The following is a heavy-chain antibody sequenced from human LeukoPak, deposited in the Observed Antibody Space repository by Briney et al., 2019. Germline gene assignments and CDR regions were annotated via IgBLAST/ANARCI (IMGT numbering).Heavy chain of an antibody. V-gene: IGHV3-23*01. CDR1: GFTFSSYA. CDR3: AKGGYCSSTGCYFREIYSMDV. D-gene: IGHD2-2*01. J-gene: IGHJ6*02. CDR2: ISGSGGST. Sequence: GGSLRLSCAASGFTFSSYAMHWVRQAPGKGLEWVSAISGSGGSTYYADSVKGRFTISRDNSKNTLYLQMNSLRAEDTAVYYCAKGGYCSSTGCYFREIYSMDVWGQGTTVTVSS.